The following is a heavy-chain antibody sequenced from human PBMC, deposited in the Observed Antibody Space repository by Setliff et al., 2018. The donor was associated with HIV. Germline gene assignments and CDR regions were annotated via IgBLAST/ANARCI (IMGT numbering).Heavy chain of an antibody. CDR3: ARDRSARLSLDYYFDF. V-gene: IGHV3-30*04. CDR1: GFTFCSYA. CDR2: ISSDGGNK. Sequence: PGGSLRLSCAASGFTFCSYALHWVRQAPGKGLEWVAIISSDGGNKFYADSVKGRFTISRDNSKNTLSLQMNSLRAEDTAVYYCARDRSARLSLDYYFDFWGQGTLVTVSS. D-gene: IGHD6-6*01. J-gene: IGHJ4*02.